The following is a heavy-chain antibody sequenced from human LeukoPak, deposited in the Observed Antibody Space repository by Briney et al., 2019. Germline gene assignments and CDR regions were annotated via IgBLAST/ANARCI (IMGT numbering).Heavy chain of an antibody. V-gene: IGHV4-39*07. Sequence: SETLSLTCTVSGGSVSSSSYYWGWIRQPPGKGLEWIGYIYYSGSTYYNPSLKSRVTISVDTSKNQFSLKLSSVTAADTAVYYCARDRGYCSGGSCYSHNWFDPWGQGTLVTVSS. CDR1: GGSVSSSSYY. CDR2: IYYSGST. D-gene: IGHD2-15*01. CDR3: ARDRGYCSGGSCYSHNWFDP. J-gene: IGHJ5*02.